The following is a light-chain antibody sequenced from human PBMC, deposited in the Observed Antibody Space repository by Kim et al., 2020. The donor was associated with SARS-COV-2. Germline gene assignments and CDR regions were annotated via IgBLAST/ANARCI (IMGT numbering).Light chain of an antibody. CDR1: QTINIY. CDR2: DAS. Sequence: DIQMTQSPSTLSASVGDGVTITCRASQTINIYLAWYQQKPGKAPSLLIYDASILESGVPSRFSGSGSGTDFTLTISSLQPDDFATYYCQEYKSDSWTFGRRTKVDIK. J-gene: IGKJ1*01. V-gene: IGKV1-5*01. CDR3: QEYKSDSWT.